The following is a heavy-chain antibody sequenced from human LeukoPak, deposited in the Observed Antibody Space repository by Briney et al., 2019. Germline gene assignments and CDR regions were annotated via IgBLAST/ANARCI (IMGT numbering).Heavy chain of an antibody. Sequence: ASVKVSCKASGGTFSSYAISWVRQAPGQGLEWMGGIIPIFGTANYAQKFQGRVTITADESTSTAYMGLSSLRSEDTAVYYCARVSVDLYSSGWYPSGYPNYYFDYWGQGTLVTVSS. CDR2: IIPIFGTA. J-gene: IGHJ4*02. CDR3: ARVSVDLYSSGWYPSGYPNYYFDY. CDR1: GGTFSSYA. D-gene: IGHD6-19*01. V-gene: IGHV1-69*13.